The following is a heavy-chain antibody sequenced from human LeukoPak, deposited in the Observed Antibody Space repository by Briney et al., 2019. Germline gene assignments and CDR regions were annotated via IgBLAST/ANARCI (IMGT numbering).Heavy chain of an antibody. CDR2: MNPNSGNT. D-gene: IGHD6-13*01. CDR3: ARSVGYSRSDY. Sequence: ASVKVSCKASGYTFTSYDINWVRQATGQGLEWMGWMNPNSGNTGYAQKFRGRVTITRHTSISTAYMEPSSLRSEDTAVYYCARSVGYSRSDYWGQGTLVTVSS. CDR1: GYTFTSYD. J-gene: IGHJ4*02. V-gene: IGHV1-8*03.